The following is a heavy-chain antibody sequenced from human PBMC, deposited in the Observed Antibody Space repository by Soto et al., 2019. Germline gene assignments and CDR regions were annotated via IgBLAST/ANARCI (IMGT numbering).Heavy chain of an antibody. CDR1: GGSISSYY. CDR3: ARDSSGWGGRLDY. Sequence: SETLSLTCTVSGGSISSYYWSWIRQPPGKGLEWIGYIYYSGSTNYNPSLKSRVTISVDTSKSQFSLKLSSVTAADTAVYYCARDSSGWGGRLDYWGQGTLVTVS. J-gene: IGHJ4*02. D-gene: IGHD6-19*01. CDR2: IYYSGST. V-gene: IGHV4-59*01.